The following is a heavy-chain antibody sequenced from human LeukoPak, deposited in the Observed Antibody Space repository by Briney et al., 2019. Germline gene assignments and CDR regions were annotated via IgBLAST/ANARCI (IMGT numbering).Heavy chain of an antibody. D-gene: IGHD5-12*01. CDR1: GGTFSSYA. CDR3: ARRSGYDYFDY. Sequence: ASVKVSCKASGGTFSSYAISWVRQAPGQGLEWMGRIIPILGIANYAQKFQGRVTITADKSTSTAYMELSSLRSKDTAVYYCARRSGYDYFDYWGQGTLVTVSS. J-gene: IGHJ4*02. V-gene: IGHV1-69*04. CDR2: IIPILGIA.